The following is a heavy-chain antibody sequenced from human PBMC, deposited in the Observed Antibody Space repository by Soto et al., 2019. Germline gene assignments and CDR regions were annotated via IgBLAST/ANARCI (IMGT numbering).Heavy chain of an antibody. D-gene: IGHD2-15*01. J-gene: IGHJ4*02. CDR3: ARDLGGWPDY. CDR1: GYTFTSYA. CDR2: INAGNGNT. Sequence: QVQLVQSGAEVKKPGASVKVSCKASGYTFTSYAMNWVRQAPGQRLEWMGWINAGNGNTKYSQKVQGRVTITRDTSASTAYMDLSSLRSEDTAVYYCARDLGGWPDYWGQGTLVTVSS. V-gene: IGHV1-3*01.